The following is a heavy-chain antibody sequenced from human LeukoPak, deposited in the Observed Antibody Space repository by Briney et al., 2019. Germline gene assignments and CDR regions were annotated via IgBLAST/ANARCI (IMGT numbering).Heavy chain of an antibody. CDR2: IYYSGST. CDR3: ARDGFSGYYHYAFDI. D-gene: IGHD3-22*01. CDR1: GGSISSGGYY. V-gene: IGHV4-31*03. J-gene: IGHJ3*02. Sequence: PSETLSLTCTVSGGSISSGGYYWSWIRRHPGKGLEWIGYIYYSGSTYYNPSLKSRVTISVDTSKNQFSLKLSSVTAADTAVYYCARDGFSGYYHYAFDIWGQGTMVTVSS.